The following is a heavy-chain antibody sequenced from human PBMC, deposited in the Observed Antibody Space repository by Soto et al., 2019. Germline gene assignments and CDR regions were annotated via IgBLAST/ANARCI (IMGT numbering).Heavy chain of an antibody. CDR3: ARRPKWLKNGIPYFDY. D-gene: IGHD6-19*01. CDR2: INPSGGST. Sequence: QVQLVQSGAEVKKPGASVKVSCKASGYTFTSYYMHWVRQAPGQGLVWMGIINPSGGSTSYAQKFQGRVTMTRDTSTSTVYMELSSLRSEDTAVYYCARRPKWLKNGIPYFDYWGQGTLVTVSS. J-gene: IGHJ4*02. CDR1: GYTFTSYY. V-gene: IGHV1-46*03.